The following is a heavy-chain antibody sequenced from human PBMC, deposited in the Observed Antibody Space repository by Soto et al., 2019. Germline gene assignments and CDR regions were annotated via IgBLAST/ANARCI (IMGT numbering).Heavy chain of an antibody. V-gene: IGHV4-39*01. CDR2: IYYSGST. CDR3: ARHRGYSYYLFDY. Sequence: PSETLSLTCTVSGGPISSSSYYWGWIRQPPGKGLEWIGSIYYSGSTYYNPSLKSRVTISVDTSKNQFSLKLSSVTAADTAVYYCARHRGYSYYLFDYWGQGTLVTVSS. J-gene: IGHJ4*02. CDR1: GGPISSSSYY. D-gene: IGHD5-18*01.